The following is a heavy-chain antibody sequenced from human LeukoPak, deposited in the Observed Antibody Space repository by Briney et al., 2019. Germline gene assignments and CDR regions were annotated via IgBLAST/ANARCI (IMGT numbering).Heavy chain of an antibody. J-gene: IGHJ4*02. Sequence: SETLSLTCTVSGGSISSYYWSWIRQPPGKGLEWIGYIYYSGSTNYNPSLKSRVTISVDTSKNQFSLKLSSVTAADTAVYYCARASNGIAVGFDYWGQGTLVTVSS. D-gene: IGHD6-19*01. CDR1: GGSISSYY. CDR2: IYYSGST. V-gene: IGHV4-59*08. CDR3: ARASNGIAVGFDY.